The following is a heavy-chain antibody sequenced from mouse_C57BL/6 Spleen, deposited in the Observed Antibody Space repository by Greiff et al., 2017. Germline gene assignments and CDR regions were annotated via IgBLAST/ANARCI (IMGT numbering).Heavy chain of an antibody. CDR2: INPGSGGT. V-gene: IGHV1-54*01. Sequence: VKLVESGAELVRPGTSVKVSCKASGYAFTNYLIEWVKQRPGQGLEWIGVINPGSGGTNYNEKFQGKATLTADKSSNTAYMQLSSLTSEDSAVYFCARGGIVTTYYAMDYWGQGTSVTVSS. CDR3: ARGGIVTTYYAMDY. J-gene: IGHJ4*01. CDR1: GYAFTNYL. D-gene: IGHD2-5*01.